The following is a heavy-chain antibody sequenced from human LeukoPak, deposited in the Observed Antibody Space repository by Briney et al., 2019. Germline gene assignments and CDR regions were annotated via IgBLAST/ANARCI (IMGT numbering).Heavy chain of an antibody. J-gene: IGHJ4*02. V-gene: IGHV3-43*02. Sequence: GESLRLSCAASGFTFSSYGMHWVRQAPGKGLEWVSLISGDGGSTFYADSVKGRFTISRDNSKNSLYLQMNSLRSDDTALYYCARESESSGWYDYWGQGTLVTVSS. CDR1: GFTFSSYG. D-gene: IGHD6-19*01. CDR3: ARESESSGWYDY. CDR2: ISGDGGST.